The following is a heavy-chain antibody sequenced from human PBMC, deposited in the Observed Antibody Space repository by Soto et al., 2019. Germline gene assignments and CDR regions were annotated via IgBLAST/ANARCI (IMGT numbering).Heavy chain of an antibody. Sequence: VGSLRLSCAASGFTFSSYSMNWVRQAPGKGLEWVSSISSSSGHIYYADSLKGRFTISRDNAKNSLYLQMNSLRAEDTAVYYCTRHWLATREFDYWGQGTLVTVSS. CDR3: TRHWLATREFDY. CDR2: ISSSSGHI. V-gene: IGHV3-21*01. D-gene: IGHD1-26*01. J-gene: IGHJ4*02. CDR1: GFTFSSYS.